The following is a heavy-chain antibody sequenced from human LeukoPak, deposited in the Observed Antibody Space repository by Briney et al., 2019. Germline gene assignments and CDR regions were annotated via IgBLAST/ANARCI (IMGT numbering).Heavy chain of an antibody. V-gene: IGHV1-2*02. Sequence: ASVKVSCKASGYTFTGYYMHWVRQAPGQGLEWMGWINPNSGGTNYAQKFQGRVTMARDTSISTAYMELSRLRSDDTAVYYCARGRDDYSNPGIGYWGQGTLVTVSS. D-gene: IGHD4-11*01. CDR1: GYTFTGYY. CDR3: ARGRDDYSNPGIGY. J-gene: IGHJ4*02. CDR2: INPNSGGT.